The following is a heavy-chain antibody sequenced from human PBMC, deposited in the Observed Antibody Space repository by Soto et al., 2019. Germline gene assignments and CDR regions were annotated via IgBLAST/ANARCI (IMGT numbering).Heavy chain of an antibody. Sequence: QVQLVESGGGVVQPERSLRLSCAASGFSVRTSGMHWVRQAPGKGLEWVALIWNDGNNKVYADSVKGRFTISNDNSQNKIYLQMDSLRGEDTALYYCARDDNLQGNAFDVWDQGTMVTVSS. CDR2: IWNDGNNK. D-gene: IGHD3-10*01. CDR3: ARDDNLQGNAFDV. V-gene: IGHV3-33*01. CDR1: GFSVRTSG. J-gene: IGHJ3*01.